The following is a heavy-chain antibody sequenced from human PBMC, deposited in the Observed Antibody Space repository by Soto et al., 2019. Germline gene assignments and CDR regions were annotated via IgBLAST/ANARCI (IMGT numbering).Heavy chain of an antibody. CDR3: TRDQGGSYDSWFDP. CDR2: ISSGSDFI. J-gene: IGHJ5*02. D-gene: IGHD1-26*01. V-gene: IGHV3-21*06. Sequence: GGSLRLSCAASGLSFSNAWMNWVRQAPGKGLEWVASISSGSDFIKYADSVKGRFTISRDNTKNSVSLQMSSLRVEDTAMYYCTRDQGGSYDSWFDPWGRGTLVTVSS. CDR1: GLSFSNAW.